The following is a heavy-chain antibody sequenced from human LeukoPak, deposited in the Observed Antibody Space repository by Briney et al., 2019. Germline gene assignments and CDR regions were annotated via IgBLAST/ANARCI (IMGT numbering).Heavy chain of an antibody. CDR1: AGTFSSYA. J-gene: IGHJ4*02. CDR2: IIPIFGTA. V-gene: IGHV1-69*05. Sequence: GSSVKVSCKASAGTFSSYAISWVRQAPGQGLEWLGGIIPIFGTANYAQKCQGRVTITTDESTSTAYMELSSLRSEDTAVYYCARDSHIVGATIFDYWGQGTLVTVPS. CDR3: ARDSHIVGATIFDY. D-gene: IGHD1-26*01.